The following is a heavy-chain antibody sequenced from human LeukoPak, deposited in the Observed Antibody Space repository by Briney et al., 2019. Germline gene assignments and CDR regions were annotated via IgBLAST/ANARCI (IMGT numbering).Heavy chain of an antibody. CDR2: ISGSGGST. D-gene: IGHD5-18*01. CDR1: GFTFNNYV. V-gene: IGHV3-23*01. Sequence: GGSLRLSCAASGFTFNNYVMSWVRQTPGKGLEWVSVISGSGGSTYYADSVKGRFTISRDNSKNTLYLQMNSLRAEDTAVYYCARAAYTYSYGPGYYWGQGTLVTVSS. J-gene: IGHJ4*02. CDR3: ARAAYTYSYGPGYY.